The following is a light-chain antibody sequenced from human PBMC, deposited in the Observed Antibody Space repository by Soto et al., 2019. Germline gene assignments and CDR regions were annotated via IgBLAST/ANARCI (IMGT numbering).Light chain of an antibody. J-gene: IGKJ4*01. CDR3: QQYNSWPLT. Sequence: ETVLTQSPGTLSLSPVERATLSCMASQIVSSSYLAWYQQKPGQAPRLLIYGASSRATGIPDRFSGSGSGTEFTLTISSLQSEDFAVYYCQQYNSWPLTFGGGTKVDI. CDR1: QIVSSSY. CDR2: GAS. V-gene: IGKV3-20*01.